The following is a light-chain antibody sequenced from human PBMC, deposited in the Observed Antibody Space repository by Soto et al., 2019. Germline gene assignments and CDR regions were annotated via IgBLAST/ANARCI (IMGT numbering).Light chain of an antibody. CDR2: DAS. Sequence: EIVLTQSPATLSLSPGERATLSCRASQSVSSFVAWYQQKPGQAPRLLIYDASNRATGIPARFRGSGSGTDFTLTISSLEPEDFAVYYCQQRSDWFTFGGGTKVEIK. J-gene: IGKJ4*01. CDR1: QSVSSF. V-gene: IGKV3-11*01. CDR3: QQRSDWFT.